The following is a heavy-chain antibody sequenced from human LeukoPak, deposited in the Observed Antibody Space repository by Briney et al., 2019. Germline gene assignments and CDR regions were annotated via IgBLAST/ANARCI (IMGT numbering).Heavy chain of an antibody. J-gene: IGHJ4*02. CDR3: AKDLTTVVTPGFDY. V-gene: IGHV3-23*01. D-gene: IGHD4-23*01. CDR1: GFTFSTYA. CDR2: ISGDGGST. Sequence: GRSLRLSCAASGFTFSTYAMSWVRQAPGKGLEWVSAISGDGGSTYYAHSVKARFTISRDNSKNTLYLQMNSLRAEDTAVYYCAKDLTTVVTPGFDYWGQGTLVTVSS.